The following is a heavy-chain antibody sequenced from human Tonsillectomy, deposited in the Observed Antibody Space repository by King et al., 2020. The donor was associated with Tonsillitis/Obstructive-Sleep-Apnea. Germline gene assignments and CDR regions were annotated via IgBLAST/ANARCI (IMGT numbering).Heavy chain of an antibody. J-gene: IGHJ4*02. CDR3: ARDYTMGGGVPN. CDR1: GGTFSSYA. D-gene: IGHD3-10*01. V-gene: IGHV1-69*12. CDR2: IIPIFGTA. Sequence: HLVPSGAHVKKPGSSVKVSCKASGGTFSSYAISWVRQAPGQGLEWMGGIIPIFGTANYAQKFQGRVTITADESTSTAYMELSSLRSEDTAVYYCARDYTMGGGVPNWGQGTLVTVSS.